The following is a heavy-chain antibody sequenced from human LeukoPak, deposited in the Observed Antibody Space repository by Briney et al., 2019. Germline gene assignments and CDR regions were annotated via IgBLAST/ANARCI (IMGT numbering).Heavy chain of an antibody. V-gene: IGHV3-48*04. Sequence: GGSLRLSCAASGFNVSYYSMNWVRQAPGKGLEWVSYISFSNSTLYYADSVRGRFTISRDNAKNSLSLQMNSLRAEDTAVYYRAGGGATSFDYWGQGILVTVSS. CDR1: GFNVSYYS. CDR2: ISFSNSTL. CDR3: AGGGATSFDY. D-gene: IGHD5-12*01. J-gene: IGHJ4*02.